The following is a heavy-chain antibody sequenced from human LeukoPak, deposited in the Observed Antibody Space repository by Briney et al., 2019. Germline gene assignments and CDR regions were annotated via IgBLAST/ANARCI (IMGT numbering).Heavy chain of an antibody. D-gene: IGHD3-10*01. CDR1: GYTFTSYG. V-gene: IGHV1-18*01. J-gene: IGHJ4*02. CDR2: ISAYNGNT. CDR3: ARAGSSLVRGATDY. Sequence: ASVKVSCKASGYTFTSYGISWVRQAPGQGLEWMGWISAYNGNTNYAQKLQGRVTMTTDTSTSTAYMELSRLRSDDTAVYYCARAGSSLVRGATDYWGQGTLVTVSS.